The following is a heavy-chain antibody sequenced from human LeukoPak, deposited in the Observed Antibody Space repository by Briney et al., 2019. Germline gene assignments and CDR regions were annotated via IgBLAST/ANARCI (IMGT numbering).Heavy chain of an antibody. D-gene: IGHD3-22*01. CDR3: ARSHYYDSSGSHNNWFDP. CDR2: IYHSGST. CDR1: GGSISSGGYS. J-gene: IGHJ5*02. V-gene: IGHV4-30-2*01. Sequence: MSSQTLSLTCAVSGGSISSGGYSWSWIRQPPGKGLEWIGYIYHSGSTYYNPSLKSRVTISVDTSKNQLSLKLSSVTAADTAVFYCARSHYYDSSGSHNNWFDPWGQGTLVTVSS.